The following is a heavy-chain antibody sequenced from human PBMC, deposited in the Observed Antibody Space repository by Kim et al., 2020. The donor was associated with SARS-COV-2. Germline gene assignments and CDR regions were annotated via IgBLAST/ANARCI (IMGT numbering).Heavy chain of an antibody. V-gene: IGHV5-10-1*01. CDR2: T. J-gene: IGHJ4*02. Sequence: TNYSPSFQGHVTISADKSISTAYLQWSSLKASDTAMYYCARGGHDYGDYWGQGTLVTVSS. D-gene: IGHD3-16*01. CDR3: ARGGHDYGDY.